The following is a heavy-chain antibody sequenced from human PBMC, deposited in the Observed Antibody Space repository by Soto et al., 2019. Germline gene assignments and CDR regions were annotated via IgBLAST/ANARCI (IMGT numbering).Heavy chain of an antibody. J-gene: IGHJ4*02. V-gene: IGHV3-13*01. CDR3: VRGGRYDILSGHFAFDY. CDR2: IETSGDT. CDR1: GFNFGNYD. Sequence: PGVSLRLSCAASGFNFGNYDMHWVRQATGKGLEWVSAIETSGDTHYPGSVKGRFTSSREKAKNSMYLQLNNLRAEDTAVYYCVRGGRYDILSGHFAFDYWGRGTLVTVSS. D-gene: IGHD3-9*01.